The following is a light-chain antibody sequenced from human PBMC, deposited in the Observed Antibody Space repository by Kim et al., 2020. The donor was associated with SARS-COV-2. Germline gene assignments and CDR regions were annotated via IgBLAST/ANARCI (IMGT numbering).Light chain of an antibody. CDR1: QSVSSN. Sequence: EIVMTQSPATLSVSPGERATLSCRASQSVSSNLAWYQQKPGQSPRLLIYDASNRATGIPARFSGSGSGTEFTLTISSLQSEDFAVYYCQQYNNWLVTFGGGTKVDIK. CDR2: DAS. V-gene: IGKV3-15*01. J-gene: IGKJ4*01. CDR3: QQYNNWLVT.